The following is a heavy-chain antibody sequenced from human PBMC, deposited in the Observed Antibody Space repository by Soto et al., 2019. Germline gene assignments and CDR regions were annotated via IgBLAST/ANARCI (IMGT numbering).Heavy chain of an antibody. Sequence: PGESLKISCKGSGYSFTSYWIGWVRQMPGKGLEWMGIIYPGDSDTRYSPSFQGQVTISADKSISTAYLQWSSLKASDTAMYYCARLDTAMANYYYYYGMDGWGQGTTVTVAS. CDR1: GYSFTSYW. J-gene: IGHJ6*02. V-gene: IGHV5-51*01. CDR3: ARLDTAMANYYYYYGMDG. CDR2: IYPGDSDT. D-gene: IGHD5-18*01.